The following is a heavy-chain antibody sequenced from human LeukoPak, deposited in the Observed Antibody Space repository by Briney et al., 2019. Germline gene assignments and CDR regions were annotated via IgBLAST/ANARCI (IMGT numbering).Heavy chain of an antibody. CDR1: GFTFSTYA. J-gene: IGHJ4*02. Sequence: GGSLRLSCAASGFTFSTYAMSWVRQAPGKGLEWVSGINGGATYYADSVKGRFTISRDNAESTLYLQMNSPSAEDTAVYYCAKVRVPPADYFDYWGQGTLVTVSS. CDR2: INGGAT. D-gene: IGHD3-10*01. CDR3: AKVRVPPADYFDY. V-gene: IGHV3-23*01.